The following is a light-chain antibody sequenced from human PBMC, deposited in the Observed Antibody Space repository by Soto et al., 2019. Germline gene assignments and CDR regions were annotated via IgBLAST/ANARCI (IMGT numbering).Light chain of an antibody. CDR3: QQYHNWPPQYT. J-gene: IGKJ2*01. V-gene: IGKV3-15*01. CDR1: QSVASN. Sequence: EIVMTQSPASLSVSPGDGATLSCRASQSVASNVAWYQQKPGQGPRLLIHGASTRAVGVPARFSGSGSGTDFTLTINSLQSEDFAVYYCQQYHNWPPQYTFGLGTKLQI. CDR2: GAS.